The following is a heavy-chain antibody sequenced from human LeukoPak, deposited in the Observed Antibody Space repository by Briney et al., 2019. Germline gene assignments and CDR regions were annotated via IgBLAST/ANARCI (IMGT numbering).Heavy chain of an antibody. CDR3: AKDSVTTYAFDI. Sequence: TGGSLRLSCAASGFTFSSYGMSWVRQAPGKGLEWVSAISGSGGSTYYADSVKGRFTISRDNSKNTLYLQMNSLRAEDTAVYYCAKDSVTTYAFDIWGQGTMVTVSS. D-gene: IGHD4-17*01. J-gene: IGHJ3*02. CDR2: ISGSGGST. V-gene: IGHV3-23*01. CDR1: GFTFSSYG.